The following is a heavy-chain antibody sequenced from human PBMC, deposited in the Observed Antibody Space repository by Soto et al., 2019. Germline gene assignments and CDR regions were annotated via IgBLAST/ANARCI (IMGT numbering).Heavy chain of an antibody. CDR1: GGTFSSYA. V-gene: IGHV1-69*01. Sequence: QVQLVQSGAEVKKPGSSVKVSCKASGGTFSSYAISWVRQAPGQGLEWMGGIIPIFGTANYAQKFQGRVTNTEGESTSSAYMELSSLSSEDTAVYYGPRASIAAAGDIYYWGQGTLVTVSS. D-gene: IGHD6-13*01. CDR2: IIPIFGTA. CDR3: PRASIAAAGDIYY. J-gene: IGHJ4*02.